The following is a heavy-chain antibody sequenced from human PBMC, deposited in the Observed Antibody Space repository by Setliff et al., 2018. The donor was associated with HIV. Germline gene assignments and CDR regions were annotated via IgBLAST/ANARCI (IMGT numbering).Heavy chain of an antibody. D-gene: IGHD2-21*01. CDR1: GFTFSGSA. CDR3: AIEDGCGGHYHS. Sequence: GGSLRLSCAASGFTFSGSAMHWVRQASGKGLEWVGRIRSKGYGSATAYAASVKGRFTISRDKANNSLYLQIHSLTAEDTAVYYCAIEDGCGGHYHSWGQGTLVTVSS. CDR2: IRSKGYGSAT. J-gene: IGHJ4*02. V-gene: IGHV3-73*01.